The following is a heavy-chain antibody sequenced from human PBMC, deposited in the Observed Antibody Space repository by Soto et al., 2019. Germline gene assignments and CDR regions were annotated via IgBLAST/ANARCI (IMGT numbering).Heavy chain of an antibody. V-gene: IGHV1-69*08. CDR1: GGTFSSYT. J-gene: IGHJ2*01. CDR3: ARDWCGGDCYSSYFDL. D-gene: IGHD2-21*02. Sequence: QVQLVQSGAEVKKPGSSVKVSCKASGGTFSSYTISWVRQAPGQGLEWMGRIIPILGIANYAQKFQGRVTMTXXKXTXXAYMELSSLRSEDTAVYYCARDWCGGDCYSSYFDLWGRGTLVTVSS. CDR2: IIPILGIA.